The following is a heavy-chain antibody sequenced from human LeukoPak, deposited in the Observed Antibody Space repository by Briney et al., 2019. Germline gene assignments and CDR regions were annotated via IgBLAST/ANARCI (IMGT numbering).Heavy chain of an antibody. Sequence: GGSLRLSCAASGFTFSSYWMHWVRHAPGKGLVWVSRINSDGSSTSYADSVKGRFTISRDNAKNTLYLQMNSLRAEDTAVYYCARAIDTYCTNGVCYGNWFDPWGQGTLVTVSS. D-gene: IGHD2-8*01. CDR1: GFTFSSYW. CDR3: ARAIDTYCTNGVCYGNWFDP. V-gene: IGHV3-74*01. J-gene: IGHJ5*02. CDR2: INSDGSST.